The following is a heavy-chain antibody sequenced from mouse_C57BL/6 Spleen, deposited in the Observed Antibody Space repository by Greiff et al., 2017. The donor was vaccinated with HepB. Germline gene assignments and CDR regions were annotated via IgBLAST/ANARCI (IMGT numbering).Heavy chain of an antibody. CDR3: ARDYDYDGWYFDV. CDR2: ISYDGSN. CDR1: GYSITSGYY. V-gene: IGHV3-6*01. Sequence: EVKLQESGPGLVKPSQSLSLTCSVTGYSITSGYYWNWIRQFPGNKLEWMGYISYDGSNNYNPSLKNRISITRDTSKNQFFLKLNSVTTEDTATYYCARDYDYDGWYFDVWGTGTTVTVSS. D-gene: IGHD2-4*01. J-gene: IGHJ1*03.